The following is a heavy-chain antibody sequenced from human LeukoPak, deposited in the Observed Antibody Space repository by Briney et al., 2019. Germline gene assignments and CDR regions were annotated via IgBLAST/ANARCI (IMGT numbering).Heavy chain of an antibody. CDR3: AGDSKHGDYYYYYGMGV. D-gene: IGHD4-17*01. Sequence: ASVKVSCKASGYTFTSYGISWVRQAPGQGLEWMGWISAYNGNTNYAQKLQGRVTMTTDTSTSTAYMELRSLRSDDTAVYYCAGDSKHGDYYYYYGMGVWGQGTTVTVSS. V-gene: IGHV1-18*01. J-gene: IGHJ6*02. CDR1: GYTFTSYG. CDR2: ISAYNGNT.